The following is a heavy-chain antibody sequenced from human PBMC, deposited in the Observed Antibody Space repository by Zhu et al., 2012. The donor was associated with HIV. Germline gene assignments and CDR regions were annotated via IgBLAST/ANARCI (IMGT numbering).Heavy chain of an antibody. CDR2: IKGDGSST. Sequence: EVQLVESGGGVAQPGGSLRLSCVASGFSFSEHWMDWVRQGPGKGLVWVSRIKGDGSSTNYVDSVKGRFTISRDNAKSTLYLQMNSLKTDDTGVYFCARDKAGSCDEFDHVGPGTLVTVSS. CDR1: GFSFSEHW. CDR3: ARDKAGSCDEFDH. V-gene: IGHV3-74*01. D-gene: IGHD3-10*01. J-gene: IGHJ4*02.